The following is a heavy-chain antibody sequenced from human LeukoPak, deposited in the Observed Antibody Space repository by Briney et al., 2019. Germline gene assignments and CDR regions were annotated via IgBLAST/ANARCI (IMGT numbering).Heavy chain of an antibody. CDR3: ARREDYYDSSGYYYGEYFQH. J-gene: IGHJ1*01. D-gene: IGHD3-22*01. CDR2: IYHSGST. CDR1: GYSISSGYY. Sequence: PSETLSLTCTVSGYSISSGYYWGWIRQPPGKGLEWIGSIYHSGSTYYNPSLKSRVTISVDTPKNQFSLKLSSVTAADTAVYYCARREDYYDSSGYYYGEYFQHWGQGTLVTVSS. V-gene: IGHV4-38-2*02.